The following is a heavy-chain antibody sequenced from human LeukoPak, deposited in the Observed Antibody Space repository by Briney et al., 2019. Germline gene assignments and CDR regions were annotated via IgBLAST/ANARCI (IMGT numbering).Heavy chain of an antibody. V-gene: IGHV3-49*04. D-gene: IGHD2-15*01. CDR1: GGSISSYY. J-gene: IGHJ4*02. CDR2: IRSKAYGGTT. Sequence: LSLTCTVSGGSISSYYWSWVRQAPGKGLEWVGFIRSKAYGGTTEYAASVKGRFTISRDDSKSIAYLQMNSLKTEDTAVYYCTRDWWYCSGGSCFPPGYWGQGTLVTVSS. CDR3: TRDWWYCSGGSCFPPGY.